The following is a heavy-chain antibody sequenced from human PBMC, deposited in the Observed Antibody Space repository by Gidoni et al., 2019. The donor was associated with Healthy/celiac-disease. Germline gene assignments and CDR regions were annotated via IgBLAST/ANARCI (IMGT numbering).Heavy chain of an antibody. CDR2: IRSKANSYAT. CDR1: GFPFSGSA. CDR3: TSKWWTGFDY. V-gene: IGHV3-73*01. J-gene: IGHJ4*02. D-gene: IGHD2-15*01. Sequence: EVQLVGSGGGLVQPGGSLKLSCAASGFPFSGSAMHWVRQASGKGLAWVGRIRSKANSYATAYAASVKGRFTISRDDSKNTAYLQMNSLKTEDTAVYYCTSKWWTGFDYWGQGTLVTVSS.